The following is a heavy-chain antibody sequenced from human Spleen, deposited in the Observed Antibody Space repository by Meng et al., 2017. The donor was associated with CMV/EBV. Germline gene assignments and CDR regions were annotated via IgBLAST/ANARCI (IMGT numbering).Heavy chain of an antibody. V-gene: IGHV3-11*04. Sequence: GESLKISCAASGFTFNYYYMNWIRQAPGKGLEWISYISSSSSTIDYADSVKGRFTISRDNAKISLYLQMNSLRVEDTAVYYCTREHLVTYDYWGQGTLVTVSS. D-gene: IGHD6-13*01. CDR3: TREHLVTYDY. CDR1: GFTFNYYY. J-gene: IGHJ4*02. CDR2: ISSSSSTI.